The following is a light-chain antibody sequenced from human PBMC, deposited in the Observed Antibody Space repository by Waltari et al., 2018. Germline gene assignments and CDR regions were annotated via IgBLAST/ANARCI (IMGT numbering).Light chain of an antibody. V-gene: IGLV8-61*01. CDR3: ALYMGRGIRV. J-gene: IGLJ2*01. CDR1: SGSVPTTYY. Sequence: QTVVTQEPAFSVSPGGTVTLTCGLNSGSVPTTYYPSWYQQTPGPAPRTLIYNTNMRSSGVPDRFSGSILGDKAALTITGAQADDECDYYCALYMGRGIRVFGGGTKLTVL. CDR2: NTN.